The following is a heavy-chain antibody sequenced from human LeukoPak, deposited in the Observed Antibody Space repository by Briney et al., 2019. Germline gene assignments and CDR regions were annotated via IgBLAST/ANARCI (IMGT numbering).Heavy chain of an antibody. Sequence: GRSLRLSCAASGFTFDDYAMHWVRQAPGKGLDGVSGISWNSGSIGYADSVKGRFTISRDNAKNSLYLQMNSLRAEDTALYYCAKTRGYNWNDESPLDYWGQGTLVTVSS. V-gene: IGHV3-9*01. CDR1: GFTFDDYA. D-gene: IGHD1-1*01. J-gene: IGHJ4*02. CDR3: AKTRGYNWNDESPLDY. CDR2: ISWNSGSI.